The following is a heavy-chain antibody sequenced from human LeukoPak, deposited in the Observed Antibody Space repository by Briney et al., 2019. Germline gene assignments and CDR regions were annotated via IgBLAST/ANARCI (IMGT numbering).Heavy chain of an antibody. J-gene: IGHJ3*02. CDR1: GYTFTSYY. D-gene: IGHD3-22*01. Sequence: ASVKVSRKASGYTFTSYYMHWVRQAPGQGLQWMGIINPNSSSTTYPQNFQGRVTLTRDTSTSTVYMELRSLRSEDTAVYHCARAVGKGPLYDTSGYFYGGGTFDIWGQGTMVTVSS. CDR2: INPNSSST. V-gene: IGHV1-46*01. CDR3: ARAVGKGPLYDTSGYFYGGGTFDI.